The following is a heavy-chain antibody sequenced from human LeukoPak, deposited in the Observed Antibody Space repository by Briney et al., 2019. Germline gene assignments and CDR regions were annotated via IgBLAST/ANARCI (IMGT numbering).Heavy chain of an antibody. CDR3: ARPNSSGWSSYWYFDL. V-gene: IGHV4-59*01. CDR2: IYYSGRT. Sequence: PSETLSLTCTVSGGPISSYYWSWLRQPPGRGLEWIGYIYYSGRTNYNPSLKSRVTISVDTSKNQFSLKLSSVTAADTAMYYCARPNSSGWSSYWYFDLWGRGTLVTVSS. J-gene: IGHJ2*01. CDR1: GGPISSYY. D-gene: IGHD6-19*01.